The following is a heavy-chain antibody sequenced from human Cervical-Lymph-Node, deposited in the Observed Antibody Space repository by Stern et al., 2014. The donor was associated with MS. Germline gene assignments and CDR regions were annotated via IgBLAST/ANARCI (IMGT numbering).Heavy chain of an antibody. Sequence: VQLVESGGGVVQPGRSLRLSCAASGFTFSSYGMHWVRQAPGKGLEWVAVIWYDGSNKYYADAVKGRFTISRDNSKNTLYLQMNSLRAEDTAVYYCARDRGGKGPVDYWGQGTLVTVSS. CDR3: ARDRGGKGPVDY. D-gene: IGHD3-10*01. V-gene: IGHV3-33*01. CDR1: GFTFSSYG. J-gene: IGHJ4*02. CDR2: IWYDGSNK.